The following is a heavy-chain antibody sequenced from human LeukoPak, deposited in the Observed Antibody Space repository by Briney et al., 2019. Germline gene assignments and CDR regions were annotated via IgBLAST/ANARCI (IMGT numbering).Heavy chain of an antibody. Sequence: SETLSLTCAVYGGSFSGYYWSWIRQPPGKGLEWIGEINHSGSTNYNPSLKSRVTISVDTSKNQFSLKLSSVTAADTAVYYCARAKRGTVTILPGSYYFDYWGQGTLVTVSS. J-gene: IGHJ4*02. D-gene: IGHD4-17*01. CDR2: INHSGST. CDR1: GGSFSGYY. V-gene: IGHV4-34*01. CDR3: ARAKRGTVTILPGSYYFDY.